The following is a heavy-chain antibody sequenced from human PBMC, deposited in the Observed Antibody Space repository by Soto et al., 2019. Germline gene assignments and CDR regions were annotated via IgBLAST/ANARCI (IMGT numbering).Heavy chain of an antibody. CDR1: GSSFSGFF. CDR2: VNHGGST. D-gene: IGHD2-15*01. V-gene: IGHV4-34*01. J-gene: IGHJ4*02. Sequence: SETRSLTCAVSGSSFSGFFWGWIRQPPGKGLEWIGEVNHGGSTNYNPSLKSRVTISSDTSKNHFSLTLRSVAAADTAVYSCARAAVAVGGPLDKWRQGALVTFSS. CDR3: ARAAVAVGGPLDK.